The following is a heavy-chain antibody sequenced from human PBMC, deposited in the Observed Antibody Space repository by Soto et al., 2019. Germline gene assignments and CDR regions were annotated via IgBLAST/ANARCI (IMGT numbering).Heavy chain of an antibody. V-gene: IGHV4-31*03. CDR3: ARWLGYGPHFDY. D-gene: IGHD5-12*01. Sequence: PSETLSLTCTVSGGSISSGGYYWSWIRQHPGKGLECIGYIYYSGSTYYNPSLKSRVTISVDTSENQFSLKLSSVTAADTAVYYCARWLGYGPHFDYWGQGTLVTVSS. CDR2: IYYSGST. CDR1: GGSISSGGYY. J-gene: IGHJ4*02.